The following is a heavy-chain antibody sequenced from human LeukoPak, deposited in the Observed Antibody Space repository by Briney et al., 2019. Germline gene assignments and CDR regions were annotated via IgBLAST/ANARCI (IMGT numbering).Heavy chain of an antibody. J-gene: IGHJ4*02. CDR2: ISYDGSNK. CDR3: ARDQVTRGGY. CDR1: GFTFSSYG. Sequence: PGGSLRLSCAASGFTFSSYGMHWVRQAPGKGLEWVAVISYDGSNKYYADSVKGRFTISRDNSKNTLYLQMNSLRAEDTAVYYCARDQVTRGGYWGQGTLVTVSS. V-gene: IGHV3-30*03. D-gene: IGHD4-11*01.